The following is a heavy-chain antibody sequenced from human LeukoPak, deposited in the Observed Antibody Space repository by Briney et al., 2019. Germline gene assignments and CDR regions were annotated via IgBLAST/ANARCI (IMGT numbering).Heavy chain of an antibody. CDR2: IYYSGST. CDR3: ARGTPFDAAVDFQH. Sequence: PSETLSLTCTVSGGSISSYYWSWIRQPPGKGLEWIGYIYYSGSTNYNPSLKSRVTISVDTSKNQFSLKLSSVTAADTAVYYCARGTPFDAAVDFQHWGQGTLVTVSS. CDR1: GGSISSYY. J-gene: IGHJ1*01. D-gene: IGHD6-13*01. V-gene: IGHV4-59*01.